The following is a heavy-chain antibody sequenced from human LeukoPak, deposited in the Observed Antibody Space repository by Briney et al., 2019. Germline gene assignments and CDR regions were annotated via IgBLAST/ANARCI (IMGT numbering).Heavy chain of an antibody. CDR1: GFAFSDYY. D-gene: IGHD5-24*01. CDR2: ISISGSDT. CDR3: ARGNNTFEMATLALDH. V-gene: IGHV3-11*01. Sequence: GGSLRLSCAASGFAFSDYYMSWIRQAPGKGLDWLSYISISGSDTFYADSVSGRFTISRDNAKNSLFLQMDSLRVEDTAVYYCARGNNTFEMATLALDHWGQGALVTVSS. J-gene: IGHJ4*02.